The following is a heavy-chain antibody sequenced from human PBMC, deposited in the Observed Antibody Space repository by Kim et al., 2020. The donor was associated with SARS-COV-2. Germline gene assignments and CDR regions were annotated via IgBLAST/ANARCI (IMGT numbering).Heavy chain of an antibody. CDR3: VKGIPVAGTFSLFLH. Sequence: ASVKVSCKASGYTFINYAIHWVRQAPGQRLEWMGWINTGSGNTKYSQNFKARFTFPRATAATTAYLEMSSLPSGERAAYYCVKGIPVAGTFSLFLHWGQG. CDR2: INTGSGNT. J-gene: IGHJ1*01. CDR1: GYTFINYA. D-gene: IGHD6-19*01. V-gene: IGHV1-3*04.